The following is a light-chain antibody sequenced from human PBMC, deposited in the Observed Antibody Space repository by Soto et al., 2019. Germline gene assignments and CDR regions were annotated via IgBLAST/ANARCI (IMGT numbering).Light chain of an antibody. CDR1: QSVSTKF. J-gene: IGKJ1*01. V-gene: IGKV3D-15*01. Sequence: EIVLTQSPGTLSLSPVERAALSCMASQSVSTKFLAWYQQKPGQAPRLLIYDASNRATGIPARFSGSGSGTDFTLTISSLQSEDFAVYYCQQYNNWPRRTFGQGTKVDIK. CDR3: QQYNNWPRRT. CDR2: DAS.